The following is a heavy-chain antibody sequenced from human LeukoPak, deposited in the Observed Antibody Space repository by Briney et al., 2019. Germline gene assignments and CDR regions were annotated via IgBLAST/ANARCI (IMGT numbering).Heavy chain of an antibody. CDR3: ATSIVVVPAAIR. CDR2: IYYSGST. V-gene: IGHV4-39*01. J-gene: IGHJ4*02. D-gene: IGHD2-2*01. Sequence: SETLSLTCTVSGSSISSSSYYWGWIRQPPGKGLEWIGSIYYSGSTYYNPSLKSRVTISVDTSKNQFSLKLSSVTAADTAVYYCATSIVVVPAAIRWGQGTLVTVSS. CDR1: GSSISSSSYY.